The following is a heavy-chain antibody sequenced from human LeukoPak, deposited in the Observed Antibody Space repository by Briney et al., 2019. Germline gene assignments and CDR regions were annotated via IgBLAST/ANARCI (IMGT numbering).Heavy chain of an antibody. CDR1: GLSFNDYD. CDR2: ISGRRGTI. CDR3: VGFGAYGGL. D-gene: IGHD4-23*01. V-gene: IGHV3-48*01. Sequence: GGPLTLSCAASGLSFNDYDMQWVRHGGGEGLDWVSYISGRRGTIHYAHCVRGRFSLSRDNVKKSLYLYMNNLRAEDTAVYYCVGFGAYGGLWGEGTGVPVPP. J-gene: IGHJ4*02.